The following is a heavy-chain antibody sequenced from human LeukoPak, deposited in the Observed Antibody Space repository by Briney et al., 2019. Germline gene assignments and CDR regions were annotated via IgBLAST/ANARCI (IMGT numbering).Heavy chain of an antibody. CDR3: ARGRYSAEGYYGSGSPTKIFDY. CDR2: IYYSGST. Sequence: SETLSLTCAVYGGSFSGYYWSWIRQPPGRGLEWIGSIYYSGSTYYNPSLKSRVTISVDTSKNQFSLKLSSVTAADTAVYYCARGRYSAEGYYGSGSPTKIFDYWGQGTLVTVSS. J-gene: IGHJ4*02. D-gene: IGHD3-10*01. V-gene: IGHV4-34*01. CDR1: GGSFSGYY.